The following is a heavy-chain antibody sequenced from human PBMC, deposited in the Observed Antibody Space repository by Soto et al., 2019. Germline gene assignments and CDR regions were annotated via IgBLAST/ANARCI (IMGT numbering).Heavy chain of an antibody. Sequence: ISCKGSGYNFAGYWIAWVRQMPGKGLELMGIIYPSDSDTRYRPSFQGQVTISADKSISSAYLQWSSLRASDTAMYYCARGGVSTRTFDYWGQGTPVTVSS. D-gene: IGHD3-3*01. V-gene: IGHV5-51*01. CDR1: GYNFAGYW. CDR3: ARGGVSTRTFDY. CDR2: IYPSDSDT. J-gene: IGHJ4*02.